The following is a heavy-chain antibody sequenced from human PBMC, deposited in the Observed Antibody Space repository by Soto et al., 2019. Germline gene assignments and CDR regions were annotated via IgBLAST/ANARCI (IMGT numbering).Heavy chain of an antibody. CDR2: IWYDGSNK. J-gene: IGHJ6*02. D-gene: IGHD2-2*01. Sequence: GGSLRLSCAASGFTFSSYGMHWVRQAPGKGLEWVAVIWYDGSNKYYADSVKGRFTISRDNSKNTLYLQMNSLRAEDTAVYYCARALLQLLPYYYYGMDVWGQGTTVTVSS. V-gene: IGHV3-33*01. CDR1: GFTFSSYG. CDR3: ARALLQLLPYYYYGMDV.